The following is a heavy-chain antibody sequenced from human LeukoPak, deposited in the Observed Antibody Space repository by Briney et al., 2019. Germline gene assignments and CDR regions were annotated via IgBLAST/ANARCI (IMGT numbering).Heavy chain of an antibody. CDR1: GGSFSGYY. CDR3: ARSPSGSSSRWFDP. J-gene: IGHJ5*02. D-gene: IGHD1-26*01. V-gene: IGHV4-34*01. CDR2: INHSGST. Sequence: RPSETLSLTCAVYGGSFSGYYWSWIRQPPGKGLEWIGEINHSGSTNYNPSLKSRVTISVDKSKNQFSLKLSSVTAADTAVYYCARSPSGSSSRWFDPWGQGTLVTVSS.